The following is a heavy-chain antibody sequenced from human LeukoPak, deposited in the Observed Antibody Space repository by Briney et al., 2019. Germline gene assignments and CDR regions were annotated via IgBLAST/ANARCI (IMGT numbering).Heavy chain of an antibody. V-gene: IGHV3-23*01. CDR2: ISGSGGST. CDR3: AKGRTGSSSAWPGGD. D-gene: IGHD6-19*01. J-gene: IGHJ4*01. CDR1: GFTFSSYA. Sequence: GGSLRLSCAASGFTFSSYAMSWVRQAPGKGLEWVSAISGSGGSTYYADSVKGRFTISRDNSKNTLYLQMNSLRAEDTAVYYCAKGRTGSSSAWPGGDWGHGTLVTVSS.